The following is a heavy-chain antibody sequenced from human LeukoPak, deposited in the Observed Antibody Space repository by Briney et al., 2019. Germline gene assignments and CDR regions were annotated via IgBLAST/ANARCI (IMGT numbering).Heavy chain of an antibody. CDR2: IYYSGST. CDR1: GGSISSSSYY. V-gene: IGHV4-39*01. J-gene: IGHJ4*02. D-gene: IGHD3-22*01. Sequence: SETLSLTCTVSGGSISSSSYYWGWIRQPPGKGLEWIGSIYYSGSTYYNPSLKSRVTISVDTSKDQFSLKVSSVTAADTAVYYCARQDIGSGYYDYWGQGTLVTVSS. CDR3: ARQDIGSGYYDY.